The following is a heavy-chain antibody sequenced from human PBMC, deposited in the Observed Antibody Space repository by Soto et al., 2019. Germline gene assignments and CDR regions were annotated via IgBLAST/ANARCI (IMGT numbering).Heavy chain of an antibody. J-gene: IGHJ4*02. V-gene: IGHV4-4*07. D-gene: IGHD2-15*01. CDR2: IYTSGST. CDR3: AREGVVVVAAKGYFDY. CDR1: GGSISSYY. Sequence: SETLSLTCTVSGGSISSYYWSWIRQPAGKGLEWIGRIYTSGSTNYNHSLKSRVTMSVDTSKNQFSLKLSSVTAADTAVYYCAREGVVVVAAKGYFDYWGQGTLVTVSS.